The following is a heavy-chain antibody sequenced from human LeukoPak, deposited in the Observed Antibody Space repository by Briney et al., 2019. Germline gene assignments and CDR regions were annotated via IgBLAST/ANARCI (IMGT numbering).Heavy chain of an antibody. CDR3: ARGGYDFWSGYYRTYYYYMDV. J-gene: IGHJ6*03. CDR1: GGSISSYY. D-gene: IGHD3-3*01. CDR2: INHSGST. Sequence: SETLSLTCTVSGGSISSYYWSWIRQPPGKGLEWIGEINHSGSTNYNPSLKSRVTISVDTSKNQFSLKLSSVTAADTAVYYCARGGYDFWSGYYRTYYYYMDVWGKGTTVTVSS. V-gene: IGHV4-34*01.